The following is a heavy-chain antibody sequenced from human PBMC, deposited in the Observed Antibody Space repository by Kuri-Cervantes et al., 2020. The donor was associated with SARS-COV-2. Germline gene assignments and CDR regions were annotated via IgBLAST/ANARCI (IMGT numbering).Heavy chain of an antibody. CDR3: ARDREDSSSIGQVDY. D-gene: IGHD6-6*01. V-gene: IGHV3-23*01. Sequence: AESLSLTCAVYGFTFSSYAMSWVRQAPGKGLEWVSAISGSGGSTYYADSVKGRVTISIDNSKNTLYLQMNSLSAEDTAVYYCARDREDSSSIGQVDYWGQGTLVTVSS. J-gene: IGHJ4*02. CDR2: ISGSGGST. CDR1: GFTFSSYA.